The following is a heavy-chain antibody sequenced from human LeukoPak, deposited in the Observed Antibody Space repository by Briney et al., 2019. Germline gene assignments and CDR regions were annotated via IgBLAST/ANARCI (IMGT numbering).Heavy chain of an antibody. CDR2: INSDGSST. Sequence: PGGSLRLSCAASGFTLSTYTMNWVRQAPGKGLVWVSRINSDGSSTSYADSVKGRFTISRDNAKNTLYLQMNSLRAEDTAVYYCAILWFGESNYYYYMDVWGKGTTVTISS. J-gene: IGHJ6*03. CDR3: AILWFGESNYYYYMDV. CDR1: GFTLSTYT. V-gene: IGHV3-74*01. D-gene: IGHD3-10*01.